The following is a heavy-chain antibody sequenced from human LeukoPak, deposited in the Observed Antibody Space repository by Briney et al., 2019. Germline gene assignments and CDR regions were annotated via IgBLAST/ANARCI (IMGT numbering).Heavy chain of an antibody. D-gene: IGHD6-19*01. Sequence: GASVKVSCKASGYTFTSYGISWVRQAPGQGLEWMGWISAYNGNTNYAQKLQGRVTMTTDTSTSTAYMELRSLRSDDTALYYCARDGRGSGWYDAFDTWGQGTMVTVSS. CDR1: GYTFTSYG. J-gene: IGHJ3*02. CDR3: ARDGRGSGWYDAFDT. V-gene: IGHV1-18*01. CDR2: ISAYNGNT.